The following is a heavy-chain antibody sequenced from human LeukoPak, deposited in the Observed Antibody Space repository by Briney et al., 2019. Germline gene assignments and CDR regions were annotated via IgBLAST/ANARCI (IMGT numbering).Heavy chain of an antibody. CDR1: GGSISSGDYY. D-gene: IGHD2-15*01. CDR3: ARAPLDCSGGSCYYWCFDL. Sequence: TSETPSLTCTVSGGSISSGDYYWSWIRQPPGKGLEWIGYIYYSGSTYYNPSLKSRVTISVDTSKNQFSLKLSSVTAADTAIYYCARAPLDCSGGSCYYWCFDLWGRGTLVTVSS. CDR2: IYYSGST. J-gene: IGHJ2*01. V-gene: IGHV4-30-4*08.